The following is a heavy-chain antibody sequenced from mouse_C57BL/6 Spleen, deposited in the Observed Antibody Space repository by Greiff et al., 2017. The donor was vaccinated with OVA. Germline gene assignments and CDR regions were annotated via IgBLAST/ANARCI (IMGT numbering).Heavy chain of an antibody. CDR3: TREGSNLFDY. CDR2: IYPGGGDT. CDR1: GYAFSSYW. D-gene: IGHD1-1*01. V-gene: IGHV1-82*01. Sequence: QVQLQQSGPELVKPGASVKISCKASGYAFSSYWMNWVKQRPGQGLEWIGRIYPGGGDTNYNGKFKGKATLTADKSSSTAYKQRSSLTSEDSAVYFCTREGSNLFDYWGQGTTLTVSS. J-gene: IGHJ2*01.